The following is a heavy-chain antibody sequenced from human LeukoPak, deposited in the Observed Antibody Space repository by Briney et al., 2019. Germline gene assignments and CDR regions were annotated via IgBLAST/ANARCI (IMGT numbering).Heavy chain of an antibody. V-gene: IGHV4-59*01. Sequence: SETLSLTCTVSGGSISSYYWSWIRQPPGKGQEWIGDIYYSGNTNYNPSLKSRVTISVDTSKNQFSLKLSSVTAADTAVYYCARDLGFGYFDYWGQGTLVTVSS. CDR2: IYYSGNT. CDR1: GGSISSYY. CDR3: ARDLGFGYFDY. J-gene: IGHJ4*02. D-gene: IGHD3-16*01.